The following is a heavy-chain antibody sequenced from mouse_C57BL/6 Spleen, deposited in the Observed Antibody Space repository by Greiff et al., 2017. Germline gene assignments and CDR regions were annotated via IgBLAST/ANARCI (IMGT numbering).Heavy chain of an antibody. Sequence: EVKLMESGGGLVQPGGSLKLSCAASGFTFSDYYMYWVRQTPEKRLEWVAYISNGGGSTYYPDTVKGRFTISRDNAKNTLYLQMSRLKSEDTAMYYCARPYYYGSSYYAMDYWGQGTSVTVSS. D-gene: IGHD1-1*01. CDR3: ARPYYYGSSYYAMDY. CDR1: GFTFSDYY. V-gene: IGHV5-12*01. CDR2: ISNGGGST. J-gene: IGHJ4*01.